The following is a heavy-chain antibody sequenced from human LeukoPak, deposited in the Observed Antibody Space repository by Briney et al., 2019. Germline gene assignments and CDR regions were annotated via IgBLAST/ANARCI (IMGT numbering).Heavy chain of an antibody. CDR2: ISPSGDIL. J-gene: IGHJ1*01. CDR1: GFTFTTYW. Sequence: HPGGSLRLSCAASGFTFTTYWMNWVRQAPGKGLEWVSGISPSGDILYYADSVKGQFTISRDNSKNTVYLQMNSLRAEDTAVYYCAKGDAWGRFQHWGQGTLVTVSS. CDR3: AKGDAWGRFQH. D-gene: IGHD3-16*01. V-gene: IGHV3-23*01.